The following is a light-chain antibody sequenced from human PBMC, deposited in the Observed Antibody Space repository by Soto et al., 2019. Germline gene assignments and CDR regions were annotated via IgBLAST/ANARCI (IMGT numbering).Light chain of an antibody. Sequence: IQMTQSPSPLSASVGDRVTITCRASQGIRNDLGWYQQKPGKXPKXXIYAASSLQSGVPSRFSGSGSGTDFTITISSLQPEDGATYYGLQDYNYPRTFGQGTKVDIK. J-gene: IGKJ1*01. V-gene: IGKV1-6*01. CDR2: AAS. CDR1: QGIRND. CDR3: LQDYNYPRT.